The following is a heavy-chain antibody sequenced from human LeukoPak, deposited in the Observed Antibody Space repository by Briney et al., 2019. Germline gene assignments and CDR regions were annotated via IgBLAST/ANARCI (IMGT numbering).Heavy chain of an antibody. CDR1: GGSISSSSYY. D-gene: IGHD1-26*01. V-gene: IGHV4-39*07. CDR3: ARDPSPFYSGSYLGFDP. CDR2: IYYSGST. J-gene: IGHJ5*02. Sequence: SETLSLTCTVSGGSISSSSYYWGWIRQPPGKGLEWIGSIYYSGSTYYNPSLKSRVTISVVTSKNQFSLKLSSVTAADTAVYYCARDPSPFYSGSYLGFDPWGQGTLVTVSS.